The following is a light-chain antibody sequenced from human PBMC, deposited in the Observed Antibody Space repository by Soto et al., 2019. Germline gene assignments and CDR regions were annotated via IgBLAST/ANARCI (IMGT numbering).Light chain of an antibody. J-gene: IGKJ5*01. CDR3: QQRSNWPPRIT. V-gene: IGKV3-11*01. CDR1: QCVSSN. Sequence: EIVMTQSPATLSVSPGERGTRAWRASQCVSSNLAWYQQKPGQAPRLLIYGASNRATGIPTRFSGSGSVTDFTLTISSLEPEDFAVYYCQQRSNWPPRITFGQGTRVEIK. CDR2: GAS.